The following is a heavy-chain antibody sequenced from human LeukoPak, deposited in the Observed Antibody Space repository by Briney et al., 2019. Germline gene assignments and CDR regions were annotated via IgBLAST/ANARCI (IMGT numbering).Heavy chain of an antibody. CDR1: GFTVSSNY. V-gene: IGHV3-53*04. CDR2: IYSGGST. CDR3: ARVVVHYYGSGSYHWFDP. J-gene: IGHJ5*02. Sequence: SGGSLRLSCAASGFTVSSNYMSWVRQAPGKGLEWVSVIYSGGSTYYADSVKGRFTISRHNSKNTLYLQMNSLRAEDTAVYYCARVVVHYYGSGSYHWFDPWGQGTLVTVSS. D-gene: IGHD3-10*01.